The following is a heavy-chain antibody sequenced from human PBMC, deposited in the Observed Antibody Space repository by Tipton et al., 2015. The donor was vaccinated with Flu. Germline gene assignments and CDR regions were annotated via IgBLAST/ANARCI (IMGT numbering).Heavy chain of an antibody. CDR2: ISYSGST. CDR3: ARGVRV. CDR1: GASISNFC. Sequence: TLSLTCSVSGASISNFCWSWIRQPPGKGLEWIGYISYSGSTNYNPSLKSRVTISVDTSKTQFSLKLSSVTAADTAVYYCARGVRVWGQGTLVTVSS. D-gene: IGHD2-21*01. J-gene: IGHJ4*02. V-gene: IGHV4-59*01.